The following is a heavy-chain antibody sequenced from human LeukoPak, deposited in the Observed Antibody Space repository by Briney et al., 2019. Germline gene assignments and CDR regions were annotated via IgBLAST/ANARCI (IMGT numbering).Heavy chain of an antibody. Sequence: RPGGSLRLSCAASGFTFSSYAMSWVRQAPGKGLEWVSAISGSGGSTYYADSVKGRFTISRDNSKNTLYLQMNSLRAEDTAVYYCAKDRTVPHCEYYFDYWGQGTLVTVSS. J-gene: IGHJ4*02. D-gene: IGHD2-21*01. CDR1: GFTFSSYA. CDR3: AKDRTVPHCEYYFDY. CDR2: ISGSGGST. V-gene: IGHV3-23*01.